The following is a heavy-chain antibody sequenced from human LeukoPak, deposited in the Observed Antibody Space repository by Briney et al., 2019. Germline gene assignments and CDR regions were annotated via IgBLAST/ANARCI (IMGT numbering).Heavy chain of an antibody. Sequence: SETLSLTCTVSGGSISSYYWTWIRPPAGKGPEWMGRIHASVGTNYNPSLKSRVNMPAHTSKNQFSLKLNSVTSADTAVYYCARVTDPRYNWFDPLGQGTLVTVSS. V-gene: IGHV4-4*07. CDR2: IHASVGT. CDR3: ARVTDPRYNWFDP. CDR1: GGSISSYY. J-gene: IGHJ5*02. D-gene: IGHD2-21*02.